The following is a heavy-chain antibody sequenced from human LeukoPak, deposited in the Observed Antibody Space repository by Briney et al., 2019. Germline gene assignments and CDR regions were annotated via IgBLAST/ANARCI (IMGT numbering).Heavy chain of an antibody. V-gene: IGHV4-30-2*01. Sequence: SETLSLTCAVSGGSISSGGYSWSWIRQPPGKGLEWIGYIYHSGSTYYNPSLKSRVTIPVDRSKNQFSLKLSSVTAADTAVYYCARGPYYYDSSGYYYGSFDYWGQGTLVTVSS. CDR1: GGSISSGGYS. CDR3: ARGPYYYDSSGYYYGSFDY. D-gene: IGHD3-22*01. CDR2: IYHSGST. J-gene: IGHJ4*02.